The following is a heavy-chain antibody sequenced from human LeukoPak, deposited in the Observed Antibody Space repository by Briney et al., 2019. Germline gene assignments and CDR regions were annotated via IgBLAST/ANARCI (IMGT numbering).Heavy chain of an antibody. Sequence: KPGESLRISCKGSGYTFSSNWIGWVRQMPGKGLEWMGIIYPGDSDTRYSPSLQGQVTISVDTSIGTAYLQWSSLKASDTAIYDCARQNDFRLDYWGQGTLVTVSS. CDR2: IYPGDSDT. V-gene: IGHV5-51*01. CDR1: GYTFSSNW. J-gene: IGHJ4*02. CDR3: ARQNDFRLDY. D-gene: IGHD3-3*01.